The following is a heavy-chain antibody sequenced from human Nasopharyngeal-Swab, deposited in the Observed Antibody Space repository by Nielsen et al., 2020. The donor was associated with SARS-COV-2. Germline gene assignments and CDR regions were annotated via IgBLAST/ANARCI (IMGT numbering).Heavy chain of an antibody. CDR3: TTDVVYCSSTGMGDY. CDR2: INSDGSST. V-gene: IGHV3-74*01. Sequence: GESLKISCAASGFTFSSYWMHWVRQAPGKGLVWVSRINSDGSSTSYADSVKGRFTISRDNAKNTLYLQMNSLRAEDTAVYYCTTDVVYCSSTGMGDYWGQGTLVTVSS. D-gene: IGHD2-2*01. CDR1: GFTFSSYW. J-gene: IGHJ4*02.